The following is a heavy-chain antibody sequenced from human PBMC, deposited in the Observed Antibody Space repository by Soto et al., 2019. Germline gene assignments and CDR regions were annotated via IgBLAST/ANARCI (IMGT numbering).Heavy chain of an antibody. CDR1: GYTFTSYY. CDR2: INPSGGST. J-gene: IGHJ5*02. Sequence: ASVKVSCKASGYTFTSYYMHWVRQAPGQGLEWMGIINPSGGSTSYAQKFQGRVTMTRDTSTSTVYVELSSLRSEDTAVYYCARRVVAPHAIRGNCFDPWGQGTLATVSS. CDR3: ARRVVAPHAIRGNCFDP. D-gene: IGHD2-2*02. V-gene: IGHV1-46*01.